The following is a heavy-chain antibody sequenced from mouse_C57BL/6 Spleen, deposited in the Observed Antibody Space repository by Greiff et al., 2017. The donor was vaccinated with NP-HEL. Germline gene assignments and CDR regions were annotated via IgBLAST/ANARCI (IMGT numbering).Heavy chain of an antibody. Sequence: EVQRVESGGGLVQPGGSLSLSCAASGFTFTDYYMSWVRQPPGKALEWLGFIRNKANGYTTGYSASVKGRFTISRDNSQSILYLQMNALRAEDSATYYCARRDYGSREYFDVWGTRTTVTVSS. D-gene: IGHD1-1*01. CDR3: ARRDYGSREYFDV. CDR1: GFTFTDYY. CDR2: IRNKANGYTT. V-gene: IGHV7-3*01. J-gene: IGHJ1*03.